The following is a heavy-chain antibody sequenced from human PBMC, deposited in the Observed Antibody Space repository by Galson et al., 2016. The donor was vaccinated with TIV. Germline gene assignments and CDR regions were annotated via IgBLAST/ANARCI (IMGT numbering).Heavy chain of an antibody. J-gene: IGHJ4*02. CDR3: ASVAWFPGLSLDN. V-gene: IGHV1-24*01. CDR2: FDPEQHKK. Sequence: SVKVSCKVSGDSLSDLSMHWVRQAPGNGLEWMGGFDPEQHKKIYAQKLQGRVTLTEDTSTDTASLELSSLSFEDTAVYYCASVAWFPGLSLDNWGQGTLVIVSS. CDR1: GDSLSDLS. D-gene: IGHD2/OR15-2a*01.